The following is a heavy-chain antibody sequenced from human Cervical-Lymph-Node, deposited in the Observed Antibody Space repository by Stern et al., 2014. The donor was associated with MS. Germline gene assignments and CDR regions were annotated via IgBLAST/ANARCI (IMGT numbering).Heavy chain of an antibody. Sequence: EVQLVQSGAEVKKPGESLKISCKGSGYSFTSYWIGWVRQMPGKGLAWMGLINPGDSDTRYSPSFQGQVTISADKSISTAYLQWSSLKASDTAMYYCARRHCSSRRCGWFDPWGQGTLVTVSS. CDR3: ARRHCSSRRCGWFDP. V-gene: IGHV5-51*01. CDR2: INPGDSDT. J-gene: IGHJ5*02. CDR1: GYSFTSYW. D-gene: IGHD2-2*01.